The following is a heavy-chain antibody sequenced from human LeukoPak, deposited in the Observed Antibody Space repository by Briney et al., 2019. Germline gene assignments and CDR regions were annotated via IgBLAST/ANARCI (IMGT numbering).Heavy chain of an antibody. J-gene: IGHJ4*02. CDR2: INVEGDYI. V-gene: IGHV3-74*01. D-gene: IGHD6-19*01. CDR3: AKDLRRAVGRGGGIDY. CDR1: GFIASTFR. Sequence: GGSLRLSCAASGFIASTFRMHWVRQAPGKGLVWVARINVEGDYIDYAESVKGRFTISRDSAKNSLYLQMNSLRAEDTAVYYCAKDLRRAVGRGGGIDYWGQGTLVTVSS.